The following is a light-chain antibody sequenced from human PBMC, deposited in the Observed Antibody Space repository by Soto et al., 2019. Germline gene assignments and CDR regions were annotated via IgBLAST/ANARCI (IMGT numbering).Light chain of an antibody. CDR1: QSVSSY. V-gene: IGKV3-11*01. CDR2: DAS. CDR3: QQRSNWPIT. Sequence: EILLTQSRATLSLSPGERSTLSCRASQSVSSYLAWYQQKPGQAPRLLIYDASNRATGIPARFSGSGSGTDFTLTISSLEPEDFAVYYCQQRSNWPITFGQGTRLEIK. J-gene: IGKJ5*01.